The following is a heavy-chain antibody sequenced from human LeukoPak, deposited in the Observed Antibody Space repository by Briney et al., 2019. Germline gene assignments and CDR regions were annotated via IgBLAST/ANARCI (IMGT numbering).Heavy chain of an antibody. CDR3: ARDPSYYYDSSGRSPLDY. D-gene: IGHD3-22*01. V-gene: IGHV3-30*02. CDR2: IRYDGSNK. CDR1: GFTFSSYG. Sequence: GGSLRLSCAASGFTFSSYGMHWVRQAPGKGLEWVAFIRYDGSNKYYADSVKGRFTISRDNSKNTLYLQMNSLRAEDTAVYYCARDPSYYYDSSGRSPLDYWGQGTLVTVSS. J-gene: IGHJ4*02.